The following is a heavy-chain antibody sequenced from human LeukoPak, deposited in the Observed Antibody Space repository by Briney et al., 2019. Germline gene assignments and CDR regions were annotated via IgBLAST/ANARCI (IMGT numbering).Heavy chain of an antibody. V-gene: IGHV1-69*04. CDR1: GYTFTSYG. CDR3: ARDANTMVRGVINAWIY. Sequence: SVKVSCKASGYTFTSYGISWVRQAPGQGLEWMGRIIPILGIANYAQKFQGRVTITADKSTSTAYMELSSLRSEDTAVYYCARDANTMVRGVINAWIYWGQGTLVTVSS. J-gene: IGHJ4*02. CDR2: IIPILGIA. D-gene: IGHD3-10*01.